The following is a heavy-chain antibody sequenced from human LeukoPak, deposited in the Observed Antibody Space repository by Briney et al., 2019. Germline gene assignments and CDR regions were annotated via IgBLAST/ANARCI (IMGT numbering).Heavy chain of an antibody. CDR3: AKDSHWILFDD. J-gene: IGHJ4*02. D-gene: IGHD2-2*03. CDR2: IGGSGTRT. Sequence: GALRLSCSASGFTFTTYGMNWVRQAPGKGLEWVSGIGGSGTRTYYADSVKGRFTISRDNSKNTLYLQMDSLRDEDTAVYYCAKDSHWILFDDWGQGTLVTVSS. CDR1: GFTFTTYG. V-gene: IGHV3-23*01.